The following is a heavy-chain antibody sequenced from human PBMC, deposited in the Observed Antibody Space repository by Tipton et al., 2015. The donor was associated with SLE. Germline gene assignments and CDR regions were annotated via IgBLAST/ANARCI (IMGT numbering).Heavy chain of an antibody. V-gene: IGHV3-53*05. CDR3: ANLERYSGYDWHFDY. J-gene: IGHJ4*02. D-gene: IGHD5-12*01. CDR1: AFSVSAYH. CDR2: SYFGGGT. Sequence: SLRLSCAASAFSVSAYHMTWVRQAPGKGLEWVSVSYFGGGTAYADSVKGRFTLSRDSSENTVYLQMNSLRPEDTAVYYCANLERYSGYDWHFDYWGQGTLVTVSS.